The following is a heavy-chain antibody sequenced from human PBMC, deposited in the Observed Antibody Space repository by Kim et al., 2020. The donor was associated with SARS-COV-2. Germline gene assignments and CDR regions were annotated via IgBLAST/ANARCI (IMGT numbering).Heavy chain of an antibody. CDR2: INHSGST. D-gene: IGHD3-16*02. J-gene: IGHJ5*02. CDR3: ARGWGLSSRTS. V-gene: IGHV4-34*01. Sequence: SETLSLTCAVYGGSFSGYYWSWIRQPPGKGLEWIGEINHSGSTNYNPSLKSRVTISVDTSKNQFSLKLSSVTAADTAVYYCARGWGLSSRTSWGQGTLVTVSS. CDR1: GGSFSGYY.